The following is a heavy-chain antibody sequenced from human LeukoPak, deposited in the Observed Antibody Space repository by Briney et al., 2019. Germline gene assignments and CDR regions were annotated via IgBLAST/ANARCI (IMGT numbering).Heavy chain of an antibody. Sequence: GGSLRLSCAASGFTFSSYWMSWVRQAPGKGLEWVANIKQDGSEKYYVDSVKGRFTISRDNAKNSLYLQMNSLRAEDTALYYCAKDISHYYGSGSGAAYYFDYWGQGTLVTVSS. D-gene: IGHD3-10*01. CDR1: GFTFSSYW. CDR2: IKQDGSEK. CDR3: AKDISHYYGSGSGAAYYFDY. J-gene: IGHJ4*02. V-gene: IGHV3-7*03.